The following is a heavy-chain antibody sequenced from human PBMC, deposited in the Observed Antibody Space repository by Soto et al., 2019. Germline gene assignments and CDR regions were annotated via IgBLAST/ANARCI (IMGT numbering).Heavy chain of an antibody. CDR2: ISSSSSTI. CDR1: GFTFSSDS. Sequence: SGGSLRLSCAASGFTFSSDSMNWVRQAPGKGLEWVSYISSSSSTIYYADSVKGRFTISRDNAKNSLYLQMNSLRAEDTAVYYCARDKPDILTGYRGVFDYWGQGT. J-gene: IGHJ4*02. V-gene: IGHV3-48*01. CDR3: ARDKPDILTGYRGVFDY. D-gene: IGHD3-9*01.